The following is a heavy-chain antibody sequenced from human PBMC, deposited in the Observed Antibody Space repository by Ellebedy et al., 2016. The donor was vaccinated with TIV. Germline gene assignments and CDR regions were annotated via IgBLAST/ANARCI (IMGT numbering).Heavy chain of an antibody. CDR2: ISYDGSNK. CDR3: AREDGDYPVDAFDI. V-gene: IGHV3-30-3*01. D-gene: IGHD4-17*01. CDR1: GFTFSSYV. Sequence: GESLKISXAASGFTFSSYVMHWVRQAPGKGLEWVAIISYDGSNKYYTDSVKGRFTISRDNSKNTVHLHMNTLRSEDTAIYYCAREDGDYPVDAFDIWGQGTRVTVSS. J-gene: IGHJ3*02.